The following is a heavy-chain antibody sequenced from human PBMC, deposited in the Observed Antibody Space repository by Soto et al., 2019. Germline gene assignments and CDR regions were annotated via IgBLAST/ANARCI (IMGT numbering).Heavy chain of an antibody. J-gene: IGHJ1*01. D-gene: IGHD2-15*01. V-gene: IGHV1-46*01. CDR2: VITSGGSA. CDR3: AREENCRGGTCYSEYFHH. Sequence: QVQLVQSGAEVKKPGASVKVSCKTSGYIFTAYSMHWVRQAPGQGLEWMGVVITSGGSAHYAQSFEGRVTLTRDTSTSTFYMELSSLRSEDTAVYYCAREENCRGGTCYSEYFHHWGQGTLVTDSS. CDR1: GYIFTAYS.